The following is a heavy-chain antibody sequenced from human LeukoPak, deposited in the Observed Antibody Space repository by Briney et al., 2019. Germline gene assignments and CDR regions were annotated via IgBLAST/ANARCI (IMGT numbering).Heavy chain of an antibody. CDR3: ASGEQQLVVGGIDY. D-gene: IGHD6-13*01. J-gene: IGHJ4*02. V-gene: IGHV3-30*03. Sequence: GGSLRLSCAASGFTFSNYGMHWVRQAPGKGLEWVAVISYDGSKKYYADSVKGRFTISRDNSKSTLHLQMDTLRAEDTAVYYCASGEQQLVVGGIDYWGQGTLVTVSS. CDR2: ISYDGSKK. CDR1: GFTFSNYG.